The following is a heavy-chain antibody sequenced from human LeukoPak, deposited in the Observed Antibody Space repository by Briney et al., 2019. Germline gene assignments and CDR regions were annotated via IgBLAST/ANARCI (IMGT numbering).Heavy chain of an antibody. CDR2: TRNKANSYTT. CDR3: ASFVVG. J-gene: IGHJ4*02. CDR1: GFTFSDHY. D-gene: IGHD2-15*01. Sequence: GGSLRLSCAASGFTFSDHYMDWVRQAPGKGLEWVGRTRNKANSYTTEYAASVKGRFTISRDDSKNSLYQQMNSLKTEDTAVYYCASFVVGWGQGTLVTVSS. V-gene: IGHV3-72*01.